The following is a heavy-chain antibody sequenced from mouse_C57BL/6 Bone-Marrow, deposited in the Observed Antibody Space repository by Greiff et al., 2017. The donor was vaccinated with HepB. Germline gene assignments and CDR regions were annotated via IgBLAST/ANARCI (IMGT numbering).Heavy chain of an antibody. V-gene: IGHV1-55*01. CDR3: ARRDYGNYGRGY. D-gene: IGHD2-1*01. CDR1: GYTFTSYW. J-gene: IGHJ2*01. Sequence: QVQLKQPGAELVKPGASVKMSCKASGYTFTSYWITWVKQRPGQGLEWIGDIYPGSGSTNYNEKFKSKATLTVDTSSSTAYMQLSSLTSEDSAVYYCARRDYGNYGRGYWGQGTTLTVSS. CDR2: IYPGSGST.